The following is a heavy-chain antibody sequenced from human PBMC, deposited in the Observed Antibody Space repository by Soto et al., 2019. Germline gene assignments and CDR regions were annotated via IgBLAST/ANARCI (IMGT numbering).Heavy chain of an antibody. D-gene: IGHD3-3*01. J-gene: IGHJ4*02. V-gene: IGHV3-23*01. CDR2: ISGSDGKT. Sequence: HPGGSLRLSCAASGLSFGSYALIWVRQAPGKGLEWVSTISGSDGKTFYADSVKGRFSISRDTSQNTLYLQMNSLRADDTAIYYCARWSYLDYWGQGTRVTVSS. CDR3: ARWSYLDY. CDR1: GLSFGSYA.